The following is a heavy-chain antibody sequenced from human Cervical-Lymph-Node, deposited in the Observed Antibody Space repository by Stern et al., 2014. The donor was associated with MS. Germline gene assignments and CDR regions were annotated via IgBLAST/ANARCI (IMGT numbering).Heavy chain of an antibody. Sequence: QMQLVQSGAEVKKPGSSVKVSCKASGGTFRSHAISWVRQAPGQGLEWMGGIIPIFGTPNYAQKLQGRVTITADKSTSTAYMELSSLRSEDTAVYYCARAFYDSSGLYVDHWGQGTLVTVSS. CDR1: GGTFRSHA. V-gene: IGHV1-69*06. D-gene: IGHD3-22*01. CDR2: IIPIFGTP. CDR3: ARAFYDSSGLYVDH. J-gene: IGHJ4*02.